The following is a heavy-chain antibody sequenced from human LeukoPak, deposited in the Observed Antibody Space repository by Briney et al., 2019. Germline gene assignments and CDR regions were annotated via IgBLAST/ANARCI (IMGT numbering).Heavy chain of an antibody. D-gene: IGHD1-26*01. CDR3: ARGLGGSYYFDL. CDR1: GGSISSNNW. V-gene: IGHV4-4*02. J-gene: IGHJ4*02. Sequence: PSETLSLTCAVSGGSISSNNWWAWVRQGPGKGLEGVGEIYHYGTTNYNPSLKGRLTISVDKSKNQLTLKFNSVTAADTAVYYCARGLGGSYYFDLWGQGTLVTVSS. CDR2: IYHYGTT.